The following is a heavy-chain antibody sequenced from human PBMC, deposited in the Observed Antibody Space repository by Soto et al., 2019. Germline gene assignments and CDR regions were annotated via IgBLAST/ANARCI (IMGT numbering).Heavy chain of an antibody. Sequence: QVQLVESGGGVVQPGRSLRLSCAASGFPFSIYGMHWVRQAPGKGLEWVAVISYDGSNKDYADSVKGRFTISSDNSKNTLYLQMRSLRAEDTAVFYCAASAHGSGGSSFDYWGQGTLVTVSS. CDR2: ISYDGSNK. CDR3: AASAHGSGGSSFDY. J-gene: IGHJ4*02. V-gene: IGHV3-30*03. CDR1: GFPFSIYG. D-gene: IGHD2-15*01.